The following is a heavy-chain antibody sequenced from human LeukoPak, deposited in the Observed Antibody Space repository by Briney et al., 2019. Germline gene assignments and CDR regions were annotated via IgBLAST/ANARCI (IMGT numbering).Heavy chain of an antibody. CDR3: EGAWS. Sequence: GGSLRLSCAASGFTFSTYLMNWVRQTPGKRLEWVASMNQDGSKKNYVDSVKGRFTISRDNAKDSLYLQMNSLRAEDTAVYYCEGAWSWGQGTLVTVSS. CDR1: GFTFSTYL. CDR2: MNQDGSKK. J-gene: IGHJ5*02. D-gene: IGHD6-19*01. V-gene: IGHV3-7*01.